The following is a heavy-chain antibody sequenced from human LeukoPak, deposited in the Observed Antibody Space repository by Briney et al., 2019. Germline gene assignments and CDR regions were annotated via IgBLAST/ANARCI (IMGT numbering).Heavy chain of an antibody. J-gene: IGHJ4*02. CDR1: GGPISNTNW. CDR2: VNLQGST. Sequence: SETLSLTCGVSGGPISNTNWWTWVRQPPGKGLEWIGKVNLQGSTNYNPSLKSRVAISVDKSENHISLKLTSVTAADTAVYYCAREGGPYRPLDYSGQGTLVTVAS. CDR3: AREGGPYRPLDY. V-gene: IGHV4-4*02.